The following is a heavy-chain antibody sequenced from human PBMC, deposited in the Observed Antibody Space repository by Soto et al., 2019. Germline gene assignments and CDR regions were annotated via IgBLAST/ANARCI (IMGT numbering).Heavy chain of an antibody. D-gene: IGHD5-18*01. V-gene: IGHV4-31*03. CDR3: VRAVRHTAMVYPWFDP. CDR1: GASVSTGAYY. CDR2: IYESGYT. J-gene: IGHJ5*02. Sequence: QVQLQESGPRLVKPSQTLSLTCTVSGASVSTGAYYWGWVRQRPGRGLAWIGYIYESGYTYYNTSLKGRLTKSLDRSNNQFSLGLTSVTAADTAVYYCVRAVRHTAMVYPWFDPWGQGTLVTVAS.